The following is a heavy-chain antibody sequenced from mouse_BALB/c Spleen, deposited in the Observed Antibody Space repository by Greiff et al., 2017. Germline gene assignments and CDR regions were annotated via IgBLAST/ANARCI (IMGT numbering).Heavy chain of an antibody. D-gene: IGHD1-1*01. CDR1: GFTFSDYG. CDR3: ARDRDPFTTVVNAMDY. CDR2: ISNLAYSI. J-gene: IGHJ4*01. Sequence: EVQVVESGGGLVQPGGSRKLSCAASGFTFSDYGMAWVRQAPGKGPEWVAFISNLAYSIYYADTVTGRFTISRENAKNTLYLEMSSLRSEDTAMYYCARDRDPFTTVVNAMDYWGQGTSVTVSS. V-gene: IGHV5-15*02.